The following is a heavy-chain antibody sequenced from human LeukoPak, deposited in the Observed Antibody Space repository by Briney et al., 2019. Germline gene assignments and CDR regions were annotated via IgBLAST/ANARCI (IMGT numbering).Heavy chain of an antibody. Sequence: SQTLSLTCTVSGGSISSGSYYWSWVRQPAGKGLEWIGRIYTSGSTNYNPSLKSRVTISVDTSKNQFSLKLSSVTAADTAMYYCARHIGGVDYYWGQGALVTFSS. V-gene: IGHV4-61*02. CDR3: ARHIGGVDYY. J-gene: IGHJ4*02. CDR1: GGSISSGSYY. D-gene: IGHD2-8*01. CDR2: IYTSGST.